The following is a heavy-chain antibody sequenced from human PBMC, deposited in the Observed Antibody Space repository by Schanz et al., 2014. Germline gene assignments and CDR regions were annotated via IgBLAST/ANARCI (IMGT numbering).Heavy chain of an antibody. Sequence: QVQLVQSGAEVQKPGASVMLSCKTSGYSFNLFGVSWVRQAPGQGLEWMGWISAYNGNMNYAPKFQGRVTMTTDTXXXXAYMELRNLRSXXXXXXYCVRDGDERLVVIFDQWGQGTLVTVSS. D-gene: IGHD3-22*01. V-gene: IGHV1-18*04. J-gene: IGHJ4*02. CDR1: GYSFNLFG. CDR2: ISAYNGNM. CDR3: VRDGDERLVVIFDQ.